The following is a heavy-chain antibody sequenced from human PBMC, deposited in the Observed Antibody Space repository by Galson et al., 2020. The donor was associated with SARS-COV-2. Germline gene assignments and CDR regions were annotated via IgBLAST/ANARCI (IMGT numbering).Heavy chain of an antibody. CDR2: IYYSGST. Sequence: SETLSLTCTVSGGSISSSSYYWGWIRQPPGKGLEWIGSIYYSGSTYYNPSLKSRVTISVDTSKNQFSLKLSSVTAADTAVYYCARVESGIVVVIPERYWYFDLWGRGTLVTVSS. D-gene: IGHD3-22*01. J-gene: IGHJ2*01. CDR3: ARVESGIVVVIPERYWYFDL. V-gene: IGHV4-39*01. CDR1: GGSISSSSYY.